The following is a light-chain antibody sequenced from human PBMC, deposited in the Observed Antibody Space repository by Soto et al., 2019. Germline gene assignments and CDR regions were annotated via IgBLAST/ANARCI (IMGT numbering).Light chain of an antibody. CDR1: SSNIGAGYD. V-gene: IGLV1-40*01. CDR3: QFYDNSLSYSVV. CDR2: ANN. Sequence: QSVLTQPPSVSGAPGQRVTISCTGSSSNIGAGYDVHWYQQLPGTAPKLLMYANNDRPSGVPDRFSGSKSGTSASLAITGLQAEDEADYYCQFYDNSLSYSVVFGGGTKLTVL. J-gene: IGLJ2*01.